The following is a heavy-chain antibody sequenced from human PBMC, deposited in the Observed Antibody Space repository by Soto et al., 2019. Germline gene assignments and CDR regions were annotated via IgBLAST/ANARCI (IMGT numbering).Heavy chain of an antibody. CDR3: ARDPQCPPDSS. Sequence: QQVQSGAELKKPGASVTVSCKASDYTCTSYGISGVRQATGQGLEWMGWISAYNGNTNYAQKLHGRVTITTDTSTSTAYMELKSLSSDATAVYYCARDPQCPPDSSWGQGTLVTVSS. V-gene: IGHV1-18*01. J-gene: IGHJ4*02. CDR1: DYTCTSYG. CDR2: ISAYNGNT. D-gene: IGHD5-18*01.